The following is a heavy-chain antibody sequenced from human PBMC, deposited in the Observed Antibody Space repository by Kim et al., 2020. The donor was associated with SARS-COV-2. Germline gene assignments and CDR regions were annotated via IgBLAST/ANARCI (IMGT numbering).Heavy chain of an antibody. Sequence: GGSLRLSCAASGFSFRSYGMHWVRQAPGKGLEWVAVISYDGSNKNYADSVKGRFTISRDNSKNTLYLQMNSLRAEDTAVYYCAKERNTGYSSGWTYYYFVIDVWGQENTVTVSS. CDR2: ISYDGSNK. CDR1: GFSFRSYG. D-gene: IGHD6-19*01. V-gene: IGHV3-30*18. J-gene: IGHJ6*02. CDR3: AKERNTGYSSGWTYYYFVIDV.